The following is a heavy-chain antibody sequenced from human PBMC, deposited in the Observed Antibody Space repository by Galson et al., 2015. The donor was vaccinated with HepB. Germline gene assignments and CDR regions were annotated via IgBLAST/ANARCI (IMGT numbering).Heavy chain of an antibody. J-gene: IGHJ6*02. D-gene: IGHD3-22*01. V-gene: IGHV3-33*08. CDR3: ARESSYYDSSGYVWYYYGMDV. CDR1: GFTFSSYG. Sequence: SLRLSCAASGFTFSSYGMHWVRQAPGKGLEWVAVIWYDGSNKYYADSVKGRFTISRDNSKNTLYLQMNSLRAEDTAVYYCARESSYYDSSGYVWYYYGMDVWGQGTTVTVSS. CDR2: IWYDGSNK.